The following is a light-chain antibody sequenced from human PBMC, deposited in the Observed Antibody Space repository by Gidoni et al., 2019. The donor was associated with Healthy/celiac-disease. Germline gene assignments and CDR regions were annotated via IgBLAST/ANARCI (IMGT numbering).Light chain of an antibody. J-gene: IGKJ4*01. CDR2: DAS. V-gene: IGKV1-33*01. CDR1: QDISNY. Sequence: DIQMPQSPSSLSASVGARVTITCQARQDISNYLNWYQQKPGKAPKLLIYDASNLETGVPSRFSGSGSGTDFTFTISSLQPEDIATYYCQQYDNLPLTFGGGTKVEIK. CDR3: QQYDNLPLT.